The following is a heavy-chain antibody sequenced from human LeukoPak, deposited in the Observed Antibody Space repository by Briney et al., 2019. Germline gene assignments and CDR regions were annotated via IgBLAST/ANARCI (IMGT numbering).Heavy chain of an antibody. V-gene: IGHV2-5*01. CDR2: IYWNDDK. D-gene: IGHD3-16*01. CDR3: AHATWGEPGSVY. Sequence: SGPTLVKPTQTLTLTCTFSGFSLSTSGVGVGWIRQPPGKALERLALIYWNDDKRYSPSLKSRLTITKDTSKNQVVLTMTNMDPVDTATYYCAHATWGEPGSVYWGQGTLVTVSS. CDR1: GFSLSTSGVG. J-gene: IGHJ4*02.